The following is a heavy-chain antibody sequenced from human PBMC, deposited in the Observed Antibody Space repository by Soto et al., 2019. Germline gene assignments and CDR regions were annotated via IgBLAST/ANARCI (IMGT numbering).Heavy chain of an antibody. Sequence: QVQLQESGPGLVKPSQTLSLTCTVSGGSISGGGYYWSWIRHHPGKGLGWIGYSYYSGSTYYNPSLKSRVTISVDTSKNQFSLKLSSVTAADTAVYYCARVMTTVTTSWFDPWGQGTLVTVSS. J-gene: IGHJ5*02. CDR2: SYYSGST. CDR1: GGSISGGGYY. D-gene: IGHD4-4*01. CDR3: ARVMTTVTTSWFDP. V-gene: IGHV4-31*03.